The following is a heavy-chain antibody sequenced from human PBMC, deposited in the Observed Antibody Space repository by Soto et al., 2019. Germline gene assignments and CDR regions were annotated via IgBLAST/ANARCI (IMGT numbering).Heavy chain of an antibody. D-gene: IGHD3-10*01. CDR2: ISHDGSNR. Sequence: QVQLVESGGGVVQPGRSLRHPCAVSGFTFSSYTMHWVRQAPGKGLEWVARISHDGSNRYYADSVKGRFTISRDNSKNTLYAHMKNLTSDDTAVDYCASAGDDWGPGTVVTVSS. V-gene: IGHV3-30-3*01. J-gene: IGHJ4*02. CDR3: ASAGDD. CDR1: GFTFSSYT.